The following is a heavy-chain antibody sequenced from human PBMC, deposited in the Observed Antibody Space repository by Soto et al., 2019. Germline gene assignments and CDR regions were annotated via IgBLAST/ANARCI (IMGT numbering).Heavy chain of an antibody. CDR3: ARGTGSSGWWDAFDI. D-gene: IGHD6-19*01. V-gene: IGHV1-18*01. Sequence: ASVKVSCKASGYTFTSYGISWVRQAPGQGLERMGWISAYNGNTNYAQKLKGRVTMTTDTSTSTAYMEQRSLRSDDTAVYYYARGTGSSGWWDAFDIWGQGTMVTVSS. J-gene: IGHJ3*02. CDR1: GYTFTSYG. CDR2: ISAYNGNT.